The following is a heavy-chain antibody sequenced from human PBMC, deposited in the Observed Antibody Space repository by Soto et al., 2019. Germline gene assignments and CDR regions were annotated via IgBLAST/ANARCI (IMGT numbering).Heavy chain of an antibody. CDR1: GFTFSTYG. D-gene: IGHD6-13*01. J-gene: IGHJ4*02. V-gene: IGHV3-30*18. CDR3: AKEYGSTWIDH. CDR2: MSYDGTKK. Sequence: QVQLVESGGGVFQPGRSLRLSCAASGFTFSTYGMHWVRQAPGKGLEWVAAMSYDGTKKYYVDSVKGRFTISRDNSRNPLFMQLNSLRDEDTAVYYCAKEYGSTWIDHWGQGTPVTASS.